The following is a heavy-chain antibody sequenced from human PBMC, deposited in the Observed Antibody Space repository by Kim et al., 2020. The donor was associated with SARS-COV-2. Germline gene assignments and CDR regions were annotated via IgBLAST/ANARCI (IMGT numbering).Heavy chain of an antibody. J-gene: IGHJ1*01. CDR3: ARSSVGSGTFQH. Sequence: SETLSLTCTVSGGSISPYYWSWIQQPPGKGLEWIGSIYHNGVTTYSPSLESRVTMSVDTSKTQFSLKLKSVTTADAAVYFCARSSVGSGTFQHWGQGTLV. CDR2: IYHNGVT. D-gene: IGHD3-3*01. V-gene: IGHV4-59*13. CDR1: GGSISPYY.